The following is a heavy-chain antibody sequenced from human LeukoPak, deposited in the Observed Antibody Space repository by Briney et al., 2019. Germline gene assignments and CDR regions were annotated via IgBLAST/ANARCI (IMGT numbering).Heavy chain of an antibody. D-gene: IGHD3-10*01. CDR3: AKLMIRGSPFDY. Sequence: GGSLRLSCAASGFTFSSYAMSWVRQAPGKGLEWVSGIDGSGDNTYYADSVKGRFTISRDNSKDTLYLQMNSLRAEDTAVYYCAKLMIRGSPFDYWGQGTLVTVSS. CDR2: IDGSGDNT. V-gene: IGHV3-23*01. CDR1: GFTFSSYA. J-gene: IGHJ4*02.